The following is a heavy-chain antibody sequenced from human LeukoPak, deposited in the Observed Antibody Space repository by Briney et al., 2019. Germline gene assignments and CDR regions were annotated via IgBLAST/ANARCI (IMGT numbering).Heavy chain of an antibody. J-gene: IGHJ3*02. CDR2: IIPIFGTA. Sequence: ASVKVSCKASGYTFTGYYMHWVRQAPGQGLEWMGGIIPIFGTANYAQKFQGRVTITADESTSTAYMELSSLRSEDTAVYYCARDRSIAAAGTDAFDIWGQGTMVTVSS. V-gene: IGHV1-69*13. D-gene: IGHD6-13*01. CDR1: GYTFTGYY. CDR3: ARDRSIAAAGTDAFDI.